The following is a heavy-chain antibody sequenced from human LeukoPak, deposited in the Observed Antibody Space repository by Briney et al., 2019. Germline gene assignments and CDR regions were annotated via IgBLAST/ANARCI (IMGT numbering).Heavy chain of an antibody. CDR2: IYPGDSDT. Sequence: GESLKISWKGSGYSFTSYWIGWVRQMPRKGVEWMGIIYPGDSDTRYSPSFQGQVTISADKFISTAYLQWSSLKASGTAMYYCARRYYYDSSGYYFDYWGQGTLVTVSS. D-gene: IGHD3-22*01. J-gene: IGHJ4*02. CDR3: ARRYYYDSSGYYFDY. CDR1: GYSFTSYW. V-gene: IGHV5-51*01.